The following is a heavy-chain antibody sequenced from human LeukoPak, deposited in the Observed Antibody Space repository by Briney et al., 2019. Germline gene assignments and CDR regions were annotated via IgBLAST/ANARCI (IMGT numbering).Heavy chain of an antibody. CDR3: AGGSGSYYRYYYYGMDV. CDR1: GFTFSSYA. J-gene: IGHJ6*04. V-gene: IGHV3-30*04. Sequence: GRSLRLSCAASGFTFSSYAMHWVRQAPDKGLEWVAVISYDGSNKYYADSVKGRFTISRDNSKNTLYLQMSSLRAEDTAVYYCAGGSGSYYRYYYYGMDVWGKGTTVTVSS. D-gene: IGHD3-10*01. CDR2: ISYDGSNK.